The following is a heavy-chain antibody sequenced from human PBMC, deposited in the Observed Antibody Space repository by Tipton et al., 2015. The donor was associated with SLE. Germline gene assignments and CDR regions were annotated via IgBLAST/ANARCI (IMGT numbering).Heavy chain of an antibody. CDR1: GLNVSNNY. Sequence: SLRLSCTASGLNVSNNYMGWVRQAPGKGLEWVSAIYTGDKTNYADSVKGRFTISRDNAKNSLYLQMNSLRAEDTAVYYCARGAGDFWSGYGYWGQGTLVTVSS. D-gene: IGHD3-3*01. CDR2: IYTGDKT. J-gene: IGHJ4*02. CDR3: ARGAGDFWSGYGY. V-gene: IGHV3-69-1*02.